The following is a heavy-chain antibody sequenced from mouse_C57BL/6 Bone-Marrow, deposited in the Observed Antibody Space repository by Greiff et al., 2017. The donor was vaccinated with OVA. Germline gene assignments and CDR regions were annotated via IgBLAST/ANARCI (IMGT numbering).Heavy chain of an antibody. CDR2: ISNGGGST. CDR1: GFTFSDYY. CDR3: ASLYGIYAMDY. V-gene: IGHV5-12*01. Sequence: EVQLVESGGGLVQPGGSLKLSCAASGFTFSDYYMYWVRQTPEKRLEWVAYISNGGGSTYYPDTVKGRFTISRDNAKNTLYLQMSRLKSEDTAMYYCASLYGIYAMDYWGQGTSVTVSS. J-gene: IGHJ4*01. D-gene: IGHD2-1*01.